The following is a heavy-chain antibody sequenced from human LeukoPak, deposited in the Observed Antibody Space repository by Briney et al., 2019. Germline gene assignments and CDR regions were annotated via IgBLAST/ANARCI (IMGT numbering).Heavy chain of an antibody. J-gene: IGHJ3*02. V-gene: IGHV3-21*04. CDR2: ISSSSSYI. CDR1: GFTFSSYS. CDR3: AKDFIRAAFDI. Sequence: GGSLRLSCAASGFTFSSYSMNWVRQAPGKGLEWVSSISSSSSYIYYADSVKGRFTISRDNAKNSLYLQMNSLRAEDTAVYYCAKDFIRAAFDIWGQGTMVTVSS.